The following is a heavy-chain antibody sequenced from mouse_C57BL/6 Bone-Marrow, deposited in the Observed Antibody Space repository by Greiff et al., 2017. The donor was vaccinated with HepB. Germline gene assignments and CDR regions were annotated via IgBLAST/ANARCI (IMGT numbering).Heavy chain of an antibody. D-gene: IGHD1-1*01. CDR2: IDPSDSYT. CDR1: GYTFTSYW. CDR3: ARVFGSRSWFAY. Sequence: QVQLQQPGAELVRPGASVKLSCKASGYTFTSYWMHWVKQRPGQGLEWIGVIDPSDSYTNYNQKFKGKATLTVDTSSSTAYMQLSRLTSEDSAVYYCARVFGSRSWFAYWGQGTLVTVSA. V-gene: IGHV1-59*01. J-gene: IGHJ3*01.